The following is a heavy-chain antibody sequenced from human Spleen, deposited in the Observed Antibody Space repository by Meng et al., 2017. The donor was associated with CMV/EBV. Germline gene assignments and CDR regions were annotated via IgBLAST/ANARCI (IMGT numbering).Heavy chain of an antibody. CDR2: ISYDGSNK. V-gene: IGHV3-30-3*01. CDR1: GFTFSSYA. J-gene: IGHJ6*02. Sequence: GGSLRLSCAASGFTFSSYAMHWVRQAPGKGLEWVAVISYDGSNKYYADSVKGRFTISRDNSKNTLYLQMNSLRAEDTAVYYCARARAPYDFRPGMDVWGQGTTVTVSS. D-gene: IGHD3-3*01. CDR3: ARARAPYDFRPGMDV.